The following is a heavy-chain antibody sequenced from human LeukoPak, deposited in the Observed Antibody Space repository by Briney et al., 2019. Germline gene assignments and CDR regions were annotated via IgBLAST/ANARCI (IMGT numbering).Heavy chain of an antibody. J-gene: IGHJ6*02. Sequence: GASVKVSCKVSGYTLTESSMHWVRQAPGKGLEWMGGFDPEDGETIYAQKFQGRVAMTEDTSTDTAYMELSSLRSEDTAVYYCATPVRSIVVVPAAPQNYYYYGMDVWGQGTTVTVSS. CDR2: FDPEDGET. V-gene: IGHV1-24*01. CDR1: GYTLTESS. D-gene: IGHD2-2*01. CDR3: ATPVRSIVVVPAAPQNYYYYGMDV.